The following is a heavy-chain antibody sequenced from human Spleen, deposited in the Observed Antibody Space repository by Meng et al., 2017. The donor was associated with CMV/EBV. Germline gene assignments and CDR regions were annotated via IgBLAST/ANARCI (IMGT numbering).Heavy chain of an antibody. V-gene: IGHV4-4*07. CDR3: ARDDSSGNYYYY. CDR1: GGSISSFD. J-gene: IGHJ4*02. Sequence: PLQESGPGLTQPSASLALTCTVTGGSISSFDWSWILRPAGKGQEWIGRIYTSGRTNNNPSLMSRVTTTIDTSKNQFSLKLSSVTAADTAVYYCARDDSSGNYYYYWGQGTLVTVSS. CDR2: IYTSGRT. D-gene: IGHD3-22*01.